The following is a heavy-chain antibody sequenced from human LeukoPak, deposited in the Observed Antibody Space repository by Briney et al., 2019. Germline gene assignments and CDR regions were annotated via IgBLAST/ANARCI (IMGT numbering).Heavy chain of an antibody. CDR3: ARYSGSGSFDY. Sequence: GASVKVSCKASGYTFTGYYMHWVRQAPGQGPERMGWINPNSGGTNYAQKFQGRVTITSDTSISTAYMELSRLRSDDTAVYYCARYSGSGSFDYWGQGTLVTVSS. J-gene: IGHJ4*02. CDR1: GYTFTGYY. D-gene: IGHD6-19*01. V-gene: IGHV1-2*02. CDR2: INPNSGGT.